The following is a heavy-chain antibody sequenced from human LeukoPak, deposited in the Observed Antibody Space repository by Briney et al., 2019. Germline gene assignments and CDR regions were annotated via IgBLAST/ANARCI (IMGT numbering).Heavy chain of an antibody. J-gene: IGHJ6*03. CDR3: ARDLEQWLDYYYMDV. V-gene: IGHV3-21*01. CDR1: GFTFSSYS. D-gene: IGHD6-19*01. CDR2: ISGSSSYI. Sequence: GGSLRLSCAASGFTFSSYSMNWVRQAPGKGLEWVSSISGSSSYIYYADSVKGRFTISRDNAKNSLYLQMNSLRAEDTAVYYCARDLEQWLDYYYMDVWGKGTTVTVSS.